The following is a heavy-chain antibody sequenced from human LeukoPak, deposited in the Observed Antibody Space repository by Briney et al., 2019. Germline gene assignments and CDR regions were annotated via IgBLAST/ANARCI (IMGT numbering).Heavy chain of an antibody. D-gene: IGHD3-3*01. CDR3: ARDTHYDSQGWVDY. CDR1: GFTLSSYS. CDR2: ISSSSSYI. J-gene: IGHJ4*02. Sequence: GGSLRLSCAASGFTLSSYSMNWVRQAPGKGLEWVSSISSSSSYIYYADSVKGRFTISRDNAKNSLYLQMNSLRAEDTAVYYCARDTHYDSQGWVDYWGQGTLVTVSS. V-gene: IGHV3-21*01.